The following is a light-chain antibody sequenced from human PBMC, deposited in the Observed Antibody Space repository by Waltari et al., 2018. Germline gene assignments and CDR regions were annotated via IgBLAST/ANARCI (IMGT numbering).Light chain of an antibody. CDR2: GAS. CDR3: QHYNNWPPYT. V-gene: IGKV3-15*01. J-gene: IGKJ2*01. CDR1: QSVSSN. Sequence: DIVMTQSPATLSVSPGERATLSCRASQSVSSNLAWYQQKPGQAPRLLSYGASTRATATPARFSGSGSGTEFTLTISSLQSEDFAVYYCQHYNNWPPYTCGQGTKLEIK.